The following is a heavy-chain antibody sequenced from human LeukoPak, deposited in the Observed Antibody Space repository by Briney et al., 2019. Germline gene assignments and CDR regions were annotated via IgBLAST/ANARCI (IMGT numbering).Heavy chain of an antibody. D-gene: IGHD2/OR15-2a*01. CDR1: GGSISSYY. V-gene: IGHV4-59*08. J-gene: IGHJ3*02. CDR2: IYYSGST. Sequence: SETLSLTCTVSGGSISSYYWSWIRQPPGKGLEWIGYIYYSGSTNYNPSLKSRVTISVDTSKNQFSLKLSSVTAADTAVYYCARRIVGAFDIWGQGTMVTVSS. CDR3: ARRIVGAFDI.